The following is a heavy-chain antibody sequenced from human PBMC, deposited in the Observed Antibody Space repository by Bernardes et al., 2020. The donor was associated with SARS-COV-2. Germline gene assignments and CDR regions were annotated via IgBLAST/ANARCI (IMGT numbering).Heavy chain of an antibody. D-gene: IGHD3-22*01. J-gene: IGHJ6*02. CDR1: GFTFSRYW. CDR2: IKQGGSEK. V-gene: IGHV3-7*04. CDR3: ARDGFYDSSGLTDYYYHGMDV. Sequence: GGSLRLSCAASGFTFSRYWMSWVRQAPGKGLEWVANIKQGGSEKDYVDSVKGRFTISRDNAKNSLYLQMNSLRAEDTAVYYCARDGFYDSSGLTDYYYHGMDVWGQGTTVTVSS.